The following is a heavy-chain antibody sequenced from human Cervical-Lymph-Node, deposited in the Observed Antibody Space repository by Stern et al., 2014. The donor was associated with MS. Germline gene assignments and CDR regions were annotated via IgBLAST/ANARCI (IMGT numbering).Heavy chain of an antibody. CDR3: AADGIAAAGTFYYYYGMDV. CDR1: GFTFTSSA. J-gene: IGHJ6*02. CDR2: IVVGSGNT. Sequence: QMQLVQSGPEVKKPGTSVKVSCKASGFTFTSSAVQWVRQARGQRLEWIGWIVVGSGNTNYAQKFQERVTITRDMSTSTAYMELSSLRSEDTAVYYCAADGIAAAGTFYYYYGMDVWGQGTTVTVSS. V-gene: IGHV1-58*01. D-gene: IGHD6-13*01.